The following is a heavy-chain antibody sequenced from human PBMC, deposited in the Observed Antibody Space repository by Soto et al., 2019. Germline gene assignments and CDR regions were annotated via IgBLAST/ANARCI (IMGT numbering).Heavy chain of an antibody. CDR2: ISYDGSNK. CDR1: GFAFSSYA. J-gene: IGHJ6*02. CDR3: ARDQAGAQFDYYYYGMDV. Sequence: PGGSLRLSCAASGFAFSSYAMHWVRQAPGKGLEWVAVISYDGSNKYYADSVKGQFTISRDNSKNTLYLQMNSLRAEDTAVYYYARDQAGAQFDYYYYGMDVWGQGTTVTVSS. V-gene: IGHV3-30-3*01. D-gene: IGHD1-26*01.